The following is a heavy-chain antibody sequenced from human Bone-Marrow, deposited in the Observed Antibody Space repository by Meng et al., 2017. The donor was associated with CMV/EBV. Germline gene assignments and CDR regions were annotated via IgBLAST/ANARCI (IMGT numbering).Heavy chain of an antibody. CDR3: AKDMMVVVIAIPIDY. CDR1: GYTFTSYD. D-gene: IGHD2-21*01. Sequence: ASVKVSCKASGYTFTSYDINWVRQATGQGLEWMGWMNPNSGNTGYAQKFQGRVTMTRNTSISTAYMELSSLRSEDTAVYYCAKDMMVVVIAIPIDYWGQGTLVTVPQ. CDR2: MNPNSGNT. V-gene: IGHV1-8*01. J-gene: IGHJ4*02.